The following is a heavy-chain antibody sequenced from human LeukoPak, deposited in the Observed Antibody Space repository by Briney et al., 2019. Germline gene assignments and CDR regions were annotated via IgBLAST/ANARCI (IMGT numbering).Heavy chain of an antibody. V-gene: IGHV3-23*01. CDR1: GFTFSSYA. Sequence: GGSLRLSCAASGFTFSSYAMSWVRQAPGKGLEWVSLVDSGGDAYYADSVKGRFTISRDNSKNTLHLQMNSLRVDDTAVYYCTKDRSGSTHWGQGTLVTVSS. J-gene: IGHJ4*02. D-gene: IGHD1-26*01. CDR3: TKDRSGSTH. CDR2: VDSGGDA.